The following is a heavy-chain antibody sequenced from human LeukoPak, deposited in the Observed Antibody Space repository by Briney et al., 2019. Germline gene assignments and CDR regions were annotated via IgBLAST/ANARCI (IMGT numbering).Heavy chain of an antibody. Sequence: ASVKVSCKASGGTFSSYAISWVRQAPGQGLEWMGRIIPILGIANYAQKFQGRVTITADKSTSTAYMELSSLRSEDTAVYYCAADFGSSGYVFDYWGQGTLVTVSS. CDR1: GGTFSSYA. CDR3: AADFGSSGYVFDY. V-gene: IGHV1-69*04. D-gene: IGHD3-22*01. J-gene: IGHJ4*02. CDR2: IIPILGIA.